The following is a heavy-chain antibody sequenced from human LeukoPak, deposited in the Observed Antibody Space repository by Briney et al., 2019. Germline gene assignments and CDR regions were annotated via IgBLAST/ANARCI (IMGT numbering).Heavy chain of an antibody. V-gene: IGHV3-21*01. CDR1: GFTFSSYG. Sequence: GGSLRLSCGASGFTFSSYGMTWVRQAPGKGLEWVSSISGSSGSIYYGDSVKGRFTISRDNAKNSLYLQMNSLTAEDTAVHYCVRAHHPGGWFDPWGQGTLVTVSS. D-gene: IGHD3-10*01. CDR2: ISGSSGSI. J-gene: IGHJ5*02. CDR3: VRAHHPGGWFDP.